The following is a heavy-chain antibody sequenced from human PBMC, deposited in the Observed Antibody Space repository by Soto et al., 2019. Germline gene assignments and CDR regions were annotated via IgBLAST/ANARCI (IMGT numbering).Heavy chain of an antibody. CDR3: AKFLVVCPPGYGMDV. Sequence: EVQLLESGGGLVQPGGSLRLSCAASGFTFSSYAMSWVRQAPGKGLEWVSVISGSGAGTYYADSVKGRFIISRDNSKNTVYLQRNSLRAEDTAVYYCAKFLVVCPPGYGMDVWGQGTTVTVSS. D-gene: IGHD2-15*01. J-gene: IGHJ6*02. CDR2: ISGSGAGT. CDR1: GFTFSSYA. V-gene: IGHV3-23*01.